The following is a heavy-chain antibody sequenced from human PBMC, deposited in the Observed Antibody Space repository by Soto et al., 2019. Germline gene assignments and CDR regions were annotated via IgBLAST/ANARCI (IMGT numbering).Heavy chain of an antibody. CDR3: ARRHRGTYYMDV. CDR1: GYTSTTYG. Sequence: ASVKFSCTASGYTSTTYGISRVRQAPGQGLEWMGWISAYNGNTNYAQKLQGRVTMTTDTSTSTAYMELRSLRSDDTAVYYCARRHRGTYYMDVWGKGTTVTVSS. V-gene: IGHV1-18*01. J-gene: IGHJ6*03. CDR2: ISAYNGNT.